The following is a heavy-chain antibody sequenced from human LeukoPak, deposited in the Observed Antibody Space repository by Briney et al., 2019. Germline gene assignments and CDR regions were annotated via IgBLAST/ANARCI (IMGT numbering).Heavy chain of an antibody. V-gene: IGHV3-30*02. Sequence: GGSLRLSCAASGFSFSNYGVHWVRQAPGKGLEWVTFMQYDGSVEFYADSVKGRFTISRDNSKNTLFLQMNSLRAEDTAVYYCTKGFDGRTSSPDYWGQGTLVTVSS. CDR1: GFSFSNYG. CDR2: MQYDGSVE. J-gene: IGHJ4*02. D-gene: IGHD2-2*01. CDR3: TKGFDGRTSSPDY.